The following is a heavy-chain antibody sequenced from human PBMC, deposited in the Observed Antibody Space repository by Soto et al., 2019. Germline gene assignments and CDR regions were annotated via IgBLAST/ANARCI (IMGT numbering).Heavy chain of an antibody. CDR2: ISRSDGST. Sequence: AGGSLRLSCAASGFTFSNYAMTWVRQGPGKGLEWVSSISRSDGSTHYADSVKGRFTISRDNSKNTLYLEMNNLRAEDTAIDYCATKITIFGVVMKTAVDYWGQGTLVTVSS. D-gene: IGHD3-3*01. V-gene: IGHV3-23*01. CDR1: GFTFSNYA. J-gene: IGHJ4*02. CDR3: ATKITIFGVVMKTAVDY.